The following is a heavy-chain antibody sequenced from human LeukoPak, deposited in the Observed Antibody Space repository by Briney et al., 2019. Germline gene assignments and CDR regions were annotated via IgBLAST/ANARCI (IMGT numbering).Heavy chain of an antibody. CDR1: GFTLSSYS. Sequence: GGSLRLSCAASGFTLSSYSMNWVRQAPGKGLEWVAYISIGTSFIYYADSVKGRFTISRDNAKNSLYLQVNSLRAEDTAVYYCARSPTFRGWFDPWGQGTLVTVSS. V-gene: IGHV3-21*01. D-gene: IGHD2/OR15-2a*01. CDR2: ISIGTSFI. J-gene: IGHJ5*02. CDR3: ARSPTFRGWFDP.